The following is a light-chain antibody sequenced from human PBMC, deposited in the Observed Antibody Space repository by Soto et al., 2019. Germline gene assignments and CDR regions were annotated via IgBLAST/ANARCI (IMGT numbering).Light chain of an antibody. J-gene: IGKJ1*01. CDR3: QQYNDNWPT. CDR2: GAS. CDR1: QSVRTN. Sequence: EIVMTQSPATLSVSPGETVTLSCRASQSVRTNLAWYQHKPGQSPRLLIYGASNRATGFPARFSGSGSGTEFTLTISSLQSEDFAVYYCQQYNDNWPTFGQGTTGDIK. V-gene: IGKV3-15*01.